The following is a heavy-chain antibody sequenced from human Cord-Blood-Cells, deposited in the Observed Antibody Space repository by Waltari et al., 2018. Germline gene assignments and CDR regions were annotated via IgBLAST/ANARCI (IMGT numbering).Heavy chain of an antibody. Sequence: QVQLVQSGAEVKKPGASVKVSCKASGYTFTGYYMHWVRQAPGQGLEWMGWVNPNSGGTNYAQKFTGWVTMTRDTSISTAYMELGRLRSDDTAVYYCARGSTMVRGVMYFDYWGQGTLVTVSS. CDR2: VNPNSGGT. J-gene: IGHJ4*02. CDR1: GYTFTGYY. D-gene: IGHD3-10*01. V-gene: IGHV1-2*04. CDR3: ARGSTMVRGVMYFDY.